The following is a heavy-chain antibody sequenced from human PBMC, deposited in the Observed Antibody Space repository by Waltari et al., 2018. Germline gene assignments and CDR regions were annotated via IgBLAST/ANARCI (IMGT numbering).Heavy chain of an antibody. D-gene: IGHD2-21*02. CDR3: VKDSSMTRHPGDAFD. Sequence: LVESGGGLIQPGRSLRLSCAASGFILSSSYMTWVRQVPGKGLEWVSLLSSGGTTYYTDSVKGRFTISRDSSNNTLFLQMNSLRAEDTAVYYCVKDSSMTRHPGDAFD. CDR2: LSSGGTT. V-gene: IGHV3-53*01. CDR1: GFILSSSY. J-gene: IGHJ3*01.